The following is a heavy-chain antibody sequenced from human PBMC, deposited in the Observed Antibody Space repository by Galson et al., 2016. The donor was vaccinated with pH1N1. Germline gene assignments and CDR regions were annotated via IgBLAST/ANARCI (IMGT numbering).Heavy chain of an antibody. V-gene: IGHV4-4*07. Sequence: SETLSLTCTVYGGSFSDYYWSWIRQPAGEGLEWIGRLYTSGSTTYNPSLKSRVTMSVDTSKNQFSLRLTSVTAADTAVYYCARDRVALTRIFDYWGQGTLVTVSS. CDR2: LYTSGST. CDR1: GGSFSDYY. D-gene: IGHD2-15*01. J-gene: IGHJ4*02. CDR3: ARDRVALTRIFDY.